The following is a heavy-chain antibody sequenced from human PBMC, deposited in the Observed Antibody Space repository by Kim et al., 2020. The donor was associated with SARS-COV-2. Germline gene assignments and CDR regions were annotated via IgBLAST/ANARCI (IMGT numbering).Heavy chain of an antibody. CDR2: IYYSGST. CDR3: ARDPFITVILVAQGYYYGMEI. CDR1: GGSISSSSYY. J-gene: IGHJ6*04. D-gene: IGHD3-22*01. V-gene: IGHV4-39*02. Sequence: SETLSLTCTVSGGSISSSSYYWGWIRQPPGKGLEWIGSIYYSGSTYYNPSLKSRVTISVDTSKNQFSLKLSSVTAADTAVYYCARDPFITVILVAQGYYYGMEIWGEGTTVTVSS.